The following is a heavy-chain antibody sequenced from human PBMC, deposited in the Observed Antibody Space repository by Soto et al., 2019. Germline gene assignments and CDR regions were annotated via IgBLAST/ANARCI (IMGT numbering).Heavy chain of an antibody. Sequence: EVQLLESGGGLVQPGGSLRLSGAASGFTFSSYAMSWVRQAPGKGLEWVSAISGSGGSTYYADSVQGRFTICRDNSKNTLYLQMNSLRAEDTAVYYCAKAMSGVRGYFDLWGRGTLVTVSS. CDR3: AKAMSGVRGYFDL. D-gene: IGHD6-25*01. CDR1: GFTFSSYA. J-gene: IGHJ2*01. CDR2: ISGSGGST. V-gene: IGHV3-23*01.